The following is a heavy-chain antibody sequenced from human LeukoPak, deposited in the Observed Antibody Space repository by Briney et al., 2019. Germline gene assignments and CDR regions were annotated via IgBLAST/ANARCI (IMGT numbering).Heavy chain of an antibody. D-gene: IGHD2-15*01. CDR3: AKAGAVVVVAAKYFDY. CDR2: ISGSGDST. Sequence: GGSLRLSCAASGFTFTSYAMSWVRQAPGKGLEWVSAISGSGDSTYYADSVKGRFTISRDNSKNTLYLQMNSLRAEDTAVYYCAKAGAVVVVAAKYFDYWGQGTLVTVSS. CDR1: GFTFTSYA. J-gene: IGHJ4*02. V-gene: IGHV3-23*01.